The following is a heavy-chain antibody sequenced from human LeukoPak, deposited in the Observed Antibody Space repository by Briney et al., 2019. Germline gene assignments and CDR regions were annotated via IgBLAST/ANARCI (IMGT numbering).Heavy chain of an antibody. D-gene: IGHD3-10*02. CDR3: AKELDTMFFDY. CDR1: GFNFDRYT. J-gene: IGHJ4*02. V-gene: IGHV3-43*01. Sequence: GALRLSCATSGFNFDRYTIHWVRQAPGKGLEWVSLAGWAGGTTFYSDSVRGRFTISRDSGRKSVYLQMNSLTTDDTAFYFCAKELDTMFFDYWGQGALVTVSS. CDR2: AGWAGGTT.